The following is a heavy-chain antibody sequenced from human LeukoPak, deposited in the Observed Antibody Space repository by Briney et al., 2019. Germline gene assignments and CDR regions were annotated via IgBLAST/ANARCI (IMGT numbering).Heavy chain of an antibody. CDR3: AREGDNYDFWSGSSMNWFDP. CDR2: INPNSGGT. V-gene: IGHV1-2*06. Sequence: ASVKVSCKASGYTFTGYYMRWVRQAPGQGLEWMGRINPNSGGTNYAQKSQGRVTMTRDTSISTAYMELSRLRSDDTAVYYCAREGDNYDFWSGSSMNWFDPWGQGTLVTVSS. D-gene: IGHD3-3*01. CDR1: GYTFTGYY. J-gene: IGHJ5*02.